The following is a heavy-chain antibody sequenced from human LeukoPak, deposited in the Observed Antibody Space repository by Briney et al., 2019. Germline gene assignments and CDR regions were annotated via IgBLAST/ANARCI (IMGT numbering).Heavy chain of an antibody. J-gene: IGHJ4*02. D-gene: IGHD2-15*01. CDR3: ARSGWVYCSGGSCYQPYYFDY. V-gene: IGHV3-30*04. Sequence: GGSLRLSCAASGFTFSSYAMHWVRQAPGKGLEWVAVISYDGSNKYYADSVKGRFTISRDNSKNTLYLQMNSLRAEDTAVYYCARSGWVYCSGGSCYQPYYFDYWGQGTLVTVSS. CDR1: GFTFSSYA. CDR2: ISYDGSNK.